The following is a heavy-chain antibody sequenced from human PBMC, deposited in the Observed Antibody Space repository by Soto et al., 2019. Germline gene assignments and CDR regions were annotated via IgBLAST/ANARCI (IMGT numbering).Heavy chain of an antibody. Sequence: SETLSLTCTASGGSISSYYWSWIRQPPGKGLEWIGYIYYSGSTNYNPSPKSRVTISVDTSKNQFSQKLSSVTAADTAVYYCAREKDGLIDYWGQGTLVTVSS. CDR3: AREKDGLIDY. J-gene: IGHJ4*02. CDR2: IYYSGST. CDR1: GGSISSYY. V-gene: IGHV4-59*01. D-gene: IGHD3-16*01.